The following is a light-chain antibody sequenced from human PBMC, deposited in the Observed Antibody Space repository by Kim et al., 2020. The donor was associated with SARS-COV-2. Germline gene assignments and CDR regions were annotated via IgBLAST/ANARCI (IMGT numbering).Light chain of an antibody. CDR3: QVWDSSSAHVV. J-gene: IGLJ3*02. CDR2: YDS. V-gene: IGLV3-21*04. CDR1: NIGSNS. Sequence: SYELTQPPSVSEAPGKTARITCGGNNIGSNSVHWYQQRPGQAPVVVIYYDSDRPSGIPERFSGSNSGNTATLTISRVEAGAEADYYCQVWDSSSAHVVFG.